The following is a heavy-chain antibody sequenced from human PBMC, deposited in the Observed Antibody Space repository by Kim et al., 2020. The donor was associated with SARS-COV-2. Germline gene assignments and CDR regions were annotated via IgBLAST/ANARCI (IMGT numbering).Heavy chain of an antibody. J-gene: IGHJ6*02. Sequence: GESLMISCKGSGYSFTSYWISWVRQMPGKGLEWMGRIDPSDSYTNYSPSFQGHVTISADKSISTAYLQWSSLKASDTAMYYCARITVRGDLLGYGMDVWGQGTTVTVSS. V-gene: IGHV5-10-1*01. CDR3: ARITVRGDLLGYGMDV. D-gene: IGHD3-10*01. CDR1: GYSFTSYW. CDR2: IDPSDSYT.